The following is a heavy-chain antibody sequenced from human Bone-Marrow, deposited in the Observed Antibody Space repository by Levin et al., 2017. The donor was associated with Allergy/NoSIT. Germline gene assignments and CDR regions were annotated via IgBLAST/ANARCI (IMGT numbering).Heavy chain of an antibody. CDR3: ARCLRGVAGAGEDH. J-gene: IGHJ4*02. CDR2: ISDDGRNK. D-gene: IGHD6-19*01. V-gene: IGHV3-30*04. Sequence: GESLKISCAASEFSFSNYTMYWVWGRQTPGKGLEWVAVISDDGRNKYYADSVRGRFTISRDNFKNTLNLQMNSLRAEDTAVYYCARCLRGVAGAGEDHWGQGTLVTVSS. CDR1: EFSFSNYT.